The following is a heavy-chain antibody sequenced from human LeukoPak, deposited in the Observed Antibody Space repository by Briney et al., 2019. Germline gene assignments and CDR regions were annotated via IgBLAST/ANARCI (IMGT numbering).Heavy chain of an antibody. D-gene: IGHD3-10*01. CDR2: IYYSGSI. CDR3: ARLLAGEYDPFDI. Sequence: SETLSLTCTVSGGSISSSYWSWIRQPPGKGLEWIGYIYYSGSINYNPSLVGRVTISVDTSKNQFSLNLNFVTAADTAVYYCARLLAGEYDPFDIWGQGTMVTVSS. V-gene: IGHV4-59*08. CDR1: GGSISSSY. J-gene: IGHJ3*02.